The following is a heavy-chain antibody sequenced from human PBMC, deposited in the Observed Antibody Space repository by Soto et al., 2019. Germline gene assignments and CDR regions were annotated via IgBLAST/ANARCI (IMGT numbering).Heavy chain of an antibody. J-gene: IGHJ6*03. D-gene: IGHD3-3*01. CDR1: GFTFSSYA. V-gene: IGHV3-23*01. CDR3: AKGYDPPYYYYYMDV. CDR2: ISGSGGST. Sequence: GGSLRLSCAASGFTFSSYAMSWVRQAPGKGLEWVSAISGSGGSTYYADSVKGRFTISRDNSKNTLCLQMNSLRAEDTAVYYCAKGYDPPYYYYYMDVWGKGTTVTSP.